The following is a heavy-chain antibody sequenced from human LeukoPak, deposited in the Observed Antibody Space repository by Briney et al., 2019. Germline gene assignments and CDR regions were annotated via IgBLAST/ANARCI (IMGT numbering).Heavy chain of an antibody. J-gene: IGHJ4*02. CDR2: ISGSGSST. CDR3: AKLHATSVTTSDDY. D-gene: IGHD4-11*01. Sequence: PGGSLRLSCAASGFTFSSFAMSWVRQAPGKGLEWFSSISGSGSSTYYADSVKGRFTISRDNSKNTLYLQMSSLRAEDAAVYYCAKLHATSVTTSDDYWGQGTLVTVSS. V-gene: IGHV3-23*01. CDR1: GFTFSSFA.